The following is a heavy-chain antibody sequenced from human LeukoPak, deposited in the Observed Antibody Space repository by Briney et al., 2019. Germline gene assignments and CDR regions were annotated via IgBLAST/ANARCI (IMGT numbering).Heavy chain of an antibody. CDR3: ANSGSDPRISFDY. V-gene: IGHV1-46*01. CDR1: GYTFTSYY. CDR2: ISPSGGST. J-gene: IGHJ4*02. Sequence: ASVKVSCKASGYTFTSYYIHWVRQAPGQGLEWMGIISPSGGSTSYAQRFQGRVTMARDTSTSTVYMELNSLRSDDTAVYYCANSGSDPRISFDYWGQGTLVTVSS. D-gene: IGHD1-1*01.